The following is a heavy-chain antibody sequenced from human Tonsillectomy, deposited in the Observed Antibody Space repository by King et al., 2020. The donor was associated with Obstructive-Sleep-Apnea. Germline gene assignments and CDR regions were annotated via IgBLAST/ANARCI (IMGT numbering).Heavy chain of an antibody. D-gene: IGHD5-18*01. J-gene: IGHJ4*02. CDR1: GGSISSRIYY. V-gene: IGHV4-39*07. CDR2: IYYSGNT. CDR3: ARVAGGYSYGYFDY. Sequence: QLQESGPGLVKPSETLSLTCAVSGGSISSRIYYWGWIRQPPGKGLEWIGNIYYSGNTYYNPSLKSRVTISVNTSKNQFSLKLSSVTAADTAVYHCARVAGGYSYGYFDYWGQGTLVTVSS.